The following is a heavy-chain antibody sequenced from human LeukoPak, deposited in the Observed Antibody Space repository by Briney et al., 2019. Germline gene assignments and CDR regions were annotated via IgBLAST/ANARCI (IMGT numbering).Heavy chain of an antibody. V-gene: IGHV1-8*03. CDR3: ARARVRGYSYGNAFDI. CDR2: MNPNSGNT. J-gene: IGHJ3*02. CDR1: GYTFTSYD. D-gene: IGHD5-18*01. Sequence: ASVKVSCKASGYTFTSYDINWVRQATGQGLEWMGWMNPNSGNTGYAQKFQGRVTITRNTSISTAYMELSSLRSEDTAMYYCARARVRGYSYGNAFDIWGQGTMVTVSS.